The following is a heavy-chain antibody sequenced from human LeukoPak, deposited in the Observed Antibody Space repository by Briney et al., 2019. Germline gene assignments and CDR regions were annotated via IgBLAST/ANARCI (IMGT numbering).Heavy chain of an antibody. D-gene: IGHD3-10*01. CDR1: GYTFTSYD. CDR3: ARVRFGELYPAFDI. Sequence: ASVKVSCKASGYTFTSYDINWVRQATGQGLEWMGWMNPNSGNTGYAQKFQGRVTMTRNTSISTAYMELSSLRSEDTAVYYCARVRFGELYPAFDIWGQGTMVTVSS. J-gene: IGHJ3*02. V-gene: IGHV1-8*01. CDR2: MNPNSGNT.